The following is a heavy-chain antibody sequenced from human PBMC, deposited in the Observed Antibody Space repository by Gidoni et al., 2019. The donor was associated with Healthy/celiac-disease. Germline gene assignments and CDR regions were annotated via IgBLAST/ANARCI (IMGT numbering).Heavy chain of an antibody. CDR3: ARRTGGGYGSEIYYYYYGMDV. CDR2: ISYDGSNK. J-gene: IGHJ6*02. D-gene: IGHD3-10*01. Sequence: QVQLVESGGGVVQPGRSLRLSCAASGFTFSSYGMHWLRQAPGKGLEWVAVISYDGSNKYYADSVKGRFTSSRDNSKNTLYLQMNSLRAEDTAVYYCARRTGGGYGSEIYYYYYGMDVWGQGTTVTVSS. CDR1: GFTFSSYG. V-gene: IGHV3-30*03.